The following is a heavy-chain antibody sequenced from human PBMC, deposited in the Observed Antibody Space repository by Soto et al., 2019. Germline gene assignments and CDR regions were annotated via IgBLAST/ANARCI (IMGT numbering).Heavy chain of an antibody. CDR2: IIPIFGTA. CDR1: GGSFSSYA. V-gene: IGHV1-69*13. CDR3: ARDQSWQELVWWFDP. D-gene: IGHD6-13*01. J-gene: IGHJ5*02. Sequence: SVKVSCKASGGSFSSYAISWVRQAPGQGLEWMGGIIPIFGTANYAQKFQGRVTITADESTSTAYMELSSLRSEDTAVYYCARDQSWQELVWWFDPWGQGTLVTVSS.